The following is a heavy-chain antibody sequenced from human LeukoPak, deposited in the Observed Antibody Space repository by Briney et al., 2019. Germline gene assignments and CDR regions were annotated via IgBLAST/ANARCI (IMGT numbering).Heavy chain of an antibody. Sequence: SETLSLTCTVSGGSISSYYWSWIRQPAGKGLEWIGRIYTSGSTNYNPSLKSRVTMSVDTSKNQFSLKLSSVTAADTAVYYCARVHSIAAAGPSRYAFDIWGQGTMVTVSS. CDR3: ARVHSIAAAGPSRYAFDI. J-gene: IGHJ3*02. D-gene: IGHD6-13*01. CDR2: IYTSGST. CDR1: GGSISSYY. V-gene: IGHV4-4*07.